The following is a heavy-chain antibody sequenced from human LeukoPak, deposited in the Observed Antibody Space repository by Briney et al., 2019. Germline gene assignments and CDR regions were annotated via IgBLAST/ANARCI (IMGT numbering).Heavy chain of an antibody. CDR2: IKSKADGGIS. Sequence: PGGSLRLSCAASGFTFSNAWMNWVRLTPGKGLEWLGRIKSKADGGISDYAEPVKGRFTFSRDDSKNTLYVLMNSLKTEDTAVYYCATTYQFDSSPGSFDYWGQGTLVTVSS. V-gene: IGHV3-15*01. D-gene: IGHD3-22*01. CDR3: ATTYQFDSSPGSFDY. CDR1: GFTFSNAW. J-gene: IGHJ4*02.